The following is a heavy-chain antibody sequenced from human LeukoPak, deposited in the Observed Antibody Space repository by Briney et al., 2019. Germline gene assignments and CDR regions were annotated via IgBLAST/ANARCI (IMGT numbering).Heavy chain of an antibody. V-gene: IGHV3-30*04. J-gene: IGHJ4*02. CDR1: GFTFSSYA. D-gene: IGHD3-10*01. Sequence: GGSLRLSCAASGFTFSSYAMHWVRQAPGKGLEWVAVISYDGSNKYYADSVKGRVTISRDNSKNTLYLQMNSLRAEDTAVYYCARDPNYYGSGSYYIDYWGQGTLVTVSS. CDR3: ARDPNYYGSGSYYIDY. CDR2: ISYDGSNK.